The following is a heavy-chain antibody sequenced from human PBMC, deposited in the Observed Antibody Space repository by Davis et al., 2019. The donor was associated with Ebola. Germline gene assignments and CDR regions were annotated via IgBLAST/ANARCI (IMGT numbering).Heavy chain of an antibody. Sequence: GGSLRLSCAASGFTFSNAWMSWVRQAPGKGLEWVGRIKSKTDGGTTDYAAPVKGRFTISRDDSKNTLYLQMNSLRAEDTAVYYCARDFWSGYSPFDYWGQGTLVTVSS. V-gene: IGHV3-15*05. CDR2: IKSKTDGGTT. CDR1: GFTFSNAW. D-gene: IGHD3-3*01. CDR3: ARDFWSGYSPFDY. J-gene: IGHJ4*02.